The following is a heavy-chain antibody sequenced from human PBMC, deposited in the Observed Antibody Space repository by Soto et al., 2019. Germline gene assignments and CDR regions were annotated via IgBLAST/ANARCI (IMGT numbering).Heavy chain of an antibody. D-gene: IGHD3-22*01. V-gene: IGHV4-61*01. CDR1: GGSVSSGSYY. Sequence: QVQLHESGPGLVKPSETLSLTCTVSGGSVSSGSYYWSWIRQPPGKGLEFIGYIFYNGRPNYNPSLKSRVTMSVDTSRDQFSLRLSAVTAPDTAFYYCARGVTMITGFDYWGQGSLVTVSS. CDR3: ARGVTMITGFDY. CDR2: IFYNGRP. J-gene: IGHJ4*02.